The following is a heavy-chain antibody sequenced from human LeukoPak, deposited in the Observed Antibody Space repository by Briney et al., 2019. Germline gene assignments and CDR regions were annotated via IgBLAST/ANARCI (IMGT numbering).Heavy chain of an antibody. CDR3: ARDARAYCGGDCYSYYGMDV. D-gene: IGHD2-21*02. CDR1: GGSISSYY. Sequence: KSSETLSLTCTVSGGSISSYYWSWIRQPPGKGLEWIGYIYYSGSTNYNPSLKRRVTISVDTSKNQFSLKLSSVTAADTAVYYCARDARAYCGGDCYSYYGMDVWGQGTTVTVSS. CDR2: IYYSGST. J-gene: IGHJ6*02. V-gene: IGHV4-59*01.